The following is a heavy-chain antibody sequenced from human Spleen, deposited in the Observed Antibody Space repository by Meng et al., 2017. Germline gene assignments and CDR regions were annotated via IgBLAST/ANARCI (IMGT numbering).Heavy chain of an antibody. J-gene: IGHJ4*02. Sequence: QVQLQESGPGLVRPSGTLSLTCTVSGGSVSSSDYYWSWIRQPPGKGLEWIGYIYYSGSTSYNPSLKSRGTISVDTSKNQFSLKVSSVTAADTAVYYCARLHNSGWLDYWGQGTLVTVSS. CDR2: IYYSGST. D-gene: IGHD6-19*01. CDR1: GGSVSSSDYY. CDR3: ARLHNSGWLDY. V-gene: IGHV4-61*08.